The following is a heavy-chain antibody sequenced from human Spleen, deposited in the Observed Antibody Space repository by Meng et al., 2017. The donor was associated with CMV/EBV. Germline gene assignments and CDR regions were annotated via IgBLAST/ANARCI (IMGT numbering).Heavy chain of an antibody. CDR3: AIMQNWGSFAY. CDR2: FDPEDGEI. V-gene: IGHV1-24*01. J-gene: IGHJ4*02. D-gene: IGHD7-27*01. CDR1: GYTFTSYA. Sequence: ASVKVSCKASGYTFTSYAMHWVRQAPGQRLEWMGTFDPEDGEIIYAQKFQGRVTMTEDTSTDTAYMELSSLRSEDTAMYYCAIMQNWGSFAYWGQGTLVTVSS.